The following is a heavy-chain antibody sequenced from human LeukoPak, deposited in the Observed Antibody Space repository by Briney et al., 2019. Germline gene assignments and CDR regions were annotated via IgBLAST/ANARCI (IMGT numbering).Heavy chain of an antibody. D-gene: IGHD2-2*01. CDR3: ARGPHCTSTSCYYFDY. Sequence: SETLSLTCTVSGGSIGSYYWSWIRQPPGKGLEWIGYIYYSGSTNYNPSLKSRVTIPVDTSKNQFSLKLSSVTAADTAVYYCARGPHCTSTSCYYFDYWGQGTLVTVSS. J-gene: IGHJ4*02. CDR1: GGSIGSYY. CDR2: IYYSGST. V-gene: IGHV4-59*01.